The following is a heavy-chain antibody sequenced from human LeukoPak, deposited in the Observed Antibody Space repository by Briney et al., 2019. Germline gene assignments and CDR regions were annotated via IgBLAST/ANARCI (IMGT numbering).Heavy chain of an antibody. Sequence: SGGSLRLSCAASGFTFSNAWMSWVRQAPGKGLEWVGRIKSKTDGGTTDYAAPVKGRFTISRDDSKNTLFLQMSGLKTEDTAVYYCRGWGGEIDYWGQGTLVTVSS. CDR3: RGWGGEIDY. CDR1: GFTFSNAW. CDR2: IKSKTDGGTT. J-gene: IGHJ4*02. V-gene: IGHV3-15*01. D-gene: IGHD3-16*01.